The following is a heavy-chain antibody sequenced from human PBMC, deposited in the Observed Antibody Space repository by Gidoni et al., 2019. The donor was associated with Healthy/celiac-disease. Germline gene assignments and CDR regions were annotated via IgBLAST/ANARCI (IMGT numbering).Heavy chain of an antibody. Sequence: QVQLVQSGAEVKKPGSSVKVSCKPSGATFSSYAISWVRQAPGQGLEWMGGIIPIFGTANYAQKFQGRVTITADESTSTAYMELSSLRSEDTAVYYCARPSGRYCDWTRKSPYGMDVWGQGTTVTVSS. J-gene: IGHJ6*02. V-gene: IGHV1-69*01. D-gene: IGHD3-9*01. CDR3: ARPSGRYCDWTRKSPYGMDV. CDR1: GATFSSYA. CDR2: IIPIFGTA.